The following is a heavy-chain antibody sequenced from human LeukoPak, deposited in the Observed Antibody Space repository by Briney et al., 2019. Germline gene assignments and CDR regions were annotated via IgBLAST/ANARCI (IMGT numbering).Heavy chain of an antibody. CDR1: GYTFSRNG. V-gene: IGHV1-18*01. CDR3: ARQTLWNLPYFDY. CDR2: ISGYDGET. J-gene: IGHJ4*02. Sequence: EASVKVSCKASGYTFSRNGFSWVRQAPGQGLEWMGWISGYDGETKYAQNFQGRVTVTTDTSTSTAYMELRSLRFDDTAVYYCARQTLWNLPYFDYWGQGTLVTVSS. D-gene: IGHD1-1*01.